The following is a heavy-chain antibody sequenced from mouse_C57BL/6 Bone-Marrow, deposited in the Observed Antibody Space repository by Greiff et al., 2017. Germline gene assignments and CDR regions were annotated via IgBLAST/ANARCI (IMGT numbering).Heavy chain of an antibody. J-gene: IGHJ2*01. D-gene: IGHD6-1*01. CDR1: GYSITSDS. CDR2: ISYSGST. Sequence: EVQLVESGPGLAKPSQTLSLTCSVTGYSITSDSWNWIRKFSGHKLEYMGYISYSGSTYYNPSLKSRISITRDTSKYQYYLQLDSVTTEDTASFYGARSLSYLQNFDYWGQGTTFTVSS. V-gene: IGHV3-8*01. CDR3: ARSLSYLQNFDY.